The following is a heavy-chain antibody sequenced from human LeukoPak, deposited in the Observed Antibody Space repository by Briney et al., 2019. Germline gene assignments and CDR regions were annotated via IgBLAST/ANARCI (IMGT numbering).Heavy chain of an antibody. J-gene: IGHJ5*01. Sequence: PSETLSLTCTVSGGSLSCDSYYWSWIRQPAGKGLEWIGRVYSSGSTNYNPSLESRVTISVDTSNNQFSLKLRSVTASDTAVYYCASRNLWAPVTDSWGQGTLVTVSS. V-gene: IGHV4-61*02. CDR1: GGSLSCDSYY. CDR2: VYSSGST. CDR3: ASRNLWAPVTDS. D-gene: IGHD4-17*01.